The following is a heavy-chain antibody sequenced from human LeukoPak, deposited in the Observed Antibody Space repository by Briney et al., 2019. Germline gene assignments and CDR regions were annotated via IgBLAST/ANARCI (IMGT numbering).Heavy chain of an antibody. D-gene: IGHD3-9*01. V-gene: IGHV1-8*02. CDR3: ARRVQKGLRYFDWLLDFYYMDV. Sequence: GASVKVSCKASGYTFTSYDINWVRQATGQGLEWMGWMNPNSGNTGYAQKFQGRVTMTRNTSISTAYMELSSLRSEDTAVYYCARRVQKGLRYFDWLLDFYYMDVWGKGTTVTISS. CDR2: MNPNSGNT. CDR1: GYTFTSYD. J-gene: IGHJ6*03.